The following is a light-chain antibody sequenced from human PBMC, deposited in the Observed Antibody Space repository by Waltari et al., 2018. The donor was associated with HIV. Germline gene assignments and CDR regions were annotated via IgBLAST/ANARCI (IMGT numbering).Light chain of an antibody. Sequence: VMTQSPATLSVSPGKRATLSCRASQSVSTNLAWYQQKPGQAPRLLIYGASIRATGIPGRFSGSGSGTEFTLTISSLQSEDFAVYDCQQYNNWPPWTFGQGTKVEIE. V-gene: IGKV3-15*01. CDR2: GAS. CDR1: QSVSTN. J-gene: IGKJ1*01. CDR3: QQYNNWPPWT.